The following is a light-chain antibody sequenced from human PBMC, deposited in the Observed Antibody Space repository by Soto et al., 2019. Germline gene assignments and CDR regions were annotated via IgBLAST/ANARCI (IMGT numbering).Light chain of an antibody. Sequence: QSALTQPASVSGSLGQAITISCTGTSSDVGGYDYVAWYQQHPGKAPKLLIYEVRNRPSGVSSRFSGSKSGNTASLTISGLQAEDEADYYCSSYTSTTAVLFGGGTTLTVL. CDR1: SSDVGGYDY. V-gene: IGLV2-14*01. CDR2: EVR. CDR3: SSYTSTTAVL. J-gene: IGLJ2*01.